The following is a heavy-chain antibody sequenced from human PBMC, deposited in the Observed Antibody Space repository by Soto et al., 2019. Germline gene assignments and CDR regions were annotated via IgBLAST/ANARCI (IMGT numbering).Heavy chain of an antibody. Sequence: GGSLRLSCVGSGFTFSSFEMNWVRQTPGKGLEWISYIGRSGETIYYADSVKGRFTISRDNAKSSLFLQMNGLRDDDTGIYYCARDSRGGAARRPTFYYWGRGXLVTVYS. CDR2: IGRSGETI. J-gene: IGHJ4*02. CDR3: ARDSRGGAARRPTFYY. CDR1: GFTFSSFE. D-gene: IGHD6-6*01. V-gene: IGHV3-48*03.